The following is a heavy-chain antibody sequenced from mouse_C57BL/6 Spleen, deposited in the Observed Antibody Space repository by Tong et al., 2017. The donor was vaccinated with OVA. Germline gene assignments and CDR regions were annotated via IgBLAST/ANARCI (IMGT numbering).Heavy chain of an antibody. CDR2: ISSGGSYT. Sequence: EVQLQESGGDLVKPGGSLKLSCAASGFTFSSYGMSWVRQTPDKRLEWVATISSGGSYTYYPDSVKGRFTISRDNAKNNLYLQMSSLKSEDTAMYYCASTIGTTGAMDYWGQGTSVTVSS. V-gene: IGHV5-6*01. D-gene: IGHD2-14*01. CDR1: GFTFSSYG. CDR3: ASTIGTTGAMDY. J-gene: IGHJ4*01.